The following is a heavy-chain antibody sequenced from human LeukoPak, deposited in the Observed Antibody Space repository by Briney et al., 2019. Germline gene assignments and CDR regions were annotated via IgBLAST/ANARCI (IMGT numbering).Heavy chain of an antibody. CDR3: AKSGRGGIGIIDY. D-gene: IGHD1-1*01. J-gene: IGHJ4*02. CDR2: ISGSGGST. Sequence: PSETLSLTCTVSSGSISSSNYYWSWVRQAPGKGLEWVSAISGSGGSTYYGDSVKGRFTISRDNSKNTLYLQMNSLRAEDTAVYYCAKSGRGGIGIIDYWGQGTLVTVSS. V-gene: IGHV3-23*01. CDR1: SGSISSSNYY.